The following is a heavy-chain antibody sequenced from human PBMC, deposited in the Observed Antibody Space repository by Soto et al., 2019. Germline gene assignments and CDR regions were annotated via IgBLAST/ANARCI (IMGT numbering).Heavy chain of an antibody. CDR3: ARQRATVTVGGGFDP. CDR2: IYYSGST. D-gene: IGHD4-17*01. J-gene: IGHJ5*02. Sequence: SETLSLTCTVPGGSISSSSYYWGWIRQPPGKGLEWIGSIYYSGSTYYNPSLKSRVTISVDTSKNQFSLKLSSVTAADTAVYYCARQRATVTVGGGFDPWGQGTLVTVSS. CDR1: GGSISSSSYY. V-gene: IGHV4-39*01.